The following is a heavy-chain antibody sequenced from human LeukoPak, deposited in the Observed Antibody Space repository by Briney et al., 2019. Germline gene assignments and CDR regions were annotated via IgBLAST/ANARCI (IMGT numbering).Heavy chain of an antibody. CDR2: IWYDGSNR. Sequence: GGSLRLSCAASGFTFSSYGMHWVSQAPGKGLEWVAVIWYDGSNRYYADSVKGRFTISRDNSKNTLYLQMNSLRAEDTAVYYCAREGPRGYSYGYPFDYWGQGTLVTVSS. CDR3: AREGPRGYSYGYPFDY. D-gene: IGHD5-18*01. J-gene: IGHJ4*02. CDR1: GFTFSSYG. V-gene: IGHV3-33*01.